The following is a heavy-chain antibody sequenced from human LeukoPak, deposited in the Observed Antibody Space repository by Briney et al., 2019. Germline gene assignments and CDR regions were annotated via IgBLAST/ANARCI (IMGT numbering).Heavy chain of an antibody. CDR3: AREYYDFWSGYYQNPNYFDY. J-gene: IGHJ4*02. V-gene: IGHV1-69*13. D-gene: IGHD3-3*01. Sequence: SVKVSCKASGGTFSSYAISWVRQAPGQGLEWMGGIIPIFGTAKYAQKFQGRVTITADESTSTAYMELSSLRSEDTAVYYCAREYYDFWSGYYQNPNYFDYWGQGTLVTVSS. CDR2: IIPIFGTA. CDR1: GGTFSSYA.